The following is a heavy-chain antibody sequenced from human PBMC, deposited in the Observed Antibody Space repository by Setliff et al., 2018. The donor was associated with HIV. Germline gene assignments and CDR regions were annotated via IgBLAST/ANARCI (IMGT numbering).Heavy chain of an antibody. V-gene: IGHV4-59*01. CDR1: GGSISSYY. CDR2: IYYSGST. CDR3: AREREGYYDSSGYYYGAFDI. D-gene: IGHD3-22*01. J-gene: IGHJ3*02. Sequence: LSLTCTVSGGSISSYYWSWIRQPPGKGLEWIGYIYYSGSTNYNPSLKSRVTISVDTSKNQFSLKLSSVTAADTAVYYCAREREGYYDSSGYYYGAFDIWGQVPMVTVSS.